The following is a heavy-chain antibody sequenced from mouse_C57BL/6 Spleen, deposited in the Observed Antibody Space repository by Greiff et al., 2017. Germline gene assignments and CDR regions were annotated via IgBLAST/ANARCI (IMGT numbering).Heavy chain of an antibody. V-gene: IGHV1-59*01. J-gene: IGHJ2*01. CDR3: ARGTWNYFDY. Sequence: QVQLQQPGAELVRPGTSVKLSCKASGYTFTSYWMHWVKQRPGQGLEWIGVIDPSDSYTNYNQKFKGKATLTVDTSSSTAYMQLSSLTPEDSAVYYCARGTWNYFDYWGQGTTLTVSS. CDR1: GYTFTSYW. CDR2: IDPSDSYT.